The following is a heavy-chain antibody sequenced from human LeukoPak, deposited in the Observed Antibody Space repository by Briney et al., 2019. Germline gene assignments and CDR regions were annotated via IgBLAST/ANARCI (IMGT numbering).Heavy chain of an antibody. CDR2: INHSGST. J-gene: IGHJ4*02. CDR3: ARGYSSSWAGDQLDY. V-gene: IGHV4-34*01. Sequence: SETLSLTCAVYGGSFSGYYWSWIRQPPGKGLEWIGEINHSGSTNYNPSLKSRVTISVDTSKSQFSLKLSSVTAADTAVYYCARGYSSSWAGDQLDYWGQGTLVTVSS. D-gene: IGHD6-13*01. CDR1: GGSFSGYY.